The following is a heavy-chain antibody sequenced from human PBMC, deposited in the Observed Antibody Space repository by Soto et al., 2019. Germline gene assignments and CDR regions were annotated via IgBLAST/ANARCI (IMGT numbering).Heavy chain of an antibody. V-gene: IGHV3-15*07. CDR3: TTLGPP. J-gene: IGHJ5*02. Sequence: EVQLVESGGDLVKPGGSLRLSCAASGFNFSDAWMNCVRQAPGQGLEWVGHVQTKADGGTTEYAASVKGRFSVSRDDSRNTRYLQMNSLKSEDTAMYYCTTLGPPWGQGTLVVVSS. CDR2: VQTKADGGTT. CDR1: GFNFSDAW.